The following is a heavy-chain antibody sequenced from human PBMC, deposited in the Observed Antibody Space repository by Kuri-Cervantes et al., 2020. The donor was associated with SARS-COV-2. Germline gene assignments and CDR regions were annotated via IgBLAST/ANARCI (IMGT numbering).Heavy chain of an antibody. CDR1: GYTFTSYY. CDR3: ATDRWSAAAGPFDY. V-gene: IGHV1-46*01. Sequence: ASVKVSCKASGYTFTSYYMHWVRQAPGQGLEWMGIINPSGGSTSYAQKFQGRVTMTEDTSTDTAYMELSSLRSEDTAVYYCATDRWSAAAGPFDYWGQGTLVTVSS. CDR2: INPSGGST. J-gene: IGHJ4*02. D-gene: IGHD6-13*01.